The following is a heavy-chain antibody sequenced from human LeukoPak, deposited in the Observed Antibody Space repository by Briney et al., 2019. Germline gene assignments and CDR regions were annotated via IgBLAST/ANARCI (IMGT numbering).Heavy chain of an antibody. CDR2: INHSGST. CDR1: GGSFSGYY. D-gene: IGHD4-17*01. CDR3: ARGRGVTTVTSRFDY. Sequence: KPSETLSLTCAVYGGSFSGYYWSWIRQPPGKGLEWIGEINHSGSTNYNPSLKSRVTISVDTSKNQFSLRLSSVTAADTAVYYCARGRGVTTVTSRFDYWGQGTLVTVSS. V-gene: IGHV4-34*01. J-gene: IGHJ4*02.